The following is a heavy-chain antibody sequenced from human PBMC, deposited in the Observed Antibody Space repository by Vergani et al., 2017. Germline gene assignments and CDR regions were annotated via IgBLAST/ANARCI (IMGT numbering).Heavy chain of an antibody. V-gene: IGHV4-31*11. CDR3: ARVDTQVPATSHFYYMDV. D-gene: IGHD6-25*01. Sequence: QVQLQESGPGAVKPSQTLSLTCAVSGGSISSGDHCWTWIRQRPGKGLEWIGYIFYSGTIYDNTSLRSRLTISVDTSQNQFYLKLRSVTAADTAVYYCARVDTQVPATSHFYYMDVWGKGTTVVVSS. J-gene: IGHJ6*03. CDR1: GGSISSGDHC. CDR2: IFYSGTI.